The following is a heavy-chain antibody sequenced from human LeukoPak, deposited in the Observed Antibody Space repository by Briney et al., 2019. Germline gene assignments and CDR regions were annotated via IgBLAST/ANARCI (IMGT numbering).Heavy chain of an antibody. CDR2: TYYSGRT. CDR3: ARTAGLGESLIDS. J-gene: IGHJ4*02. D-gene: IGHD3-10*01. Sequence: PSETLSLTCTVSGDSITSNFYHWGWIRQTPGKGLEWIGSTYYSGRTYDNPSLKSRVTISVDTSKNQFSLKLSSVTAADTAVYYCARTAGLGESLIDSWGRGTLVTVSS. V-gene: IGHV4-39*01. CDR1: GDSITSNFYH.